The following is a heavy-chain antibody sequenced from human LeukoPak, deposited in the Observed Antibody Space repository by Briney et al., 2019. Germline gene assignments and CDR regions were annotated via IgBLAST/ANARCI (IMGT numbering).Heavy chain of an antibody. J-gene: IGHJ6*02. CDR1: GFTFSSYA. CDR2: ISGSGGST. Sequence: GGSLRLSCAASGFTFSSYAMSWVRQAPGKGLEWVSAISGSGGSTYYADSVKGRFTISRDNSKNTLYLQMNSLRAEDTAVYYCAKDISPSSDGSSWYNYYDYGMDVWGQGTTVTVSS. V-gene: IGHV3-23*01. D-gene: IGHD6-13*01. CDR3: AKDISPSSDGSSWYNYYDYGMDV.